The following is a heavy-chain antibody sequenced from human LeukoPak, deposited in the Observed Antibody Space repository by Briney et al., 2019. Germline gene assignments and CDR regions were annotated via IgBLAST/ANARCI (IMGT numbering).Heavy chain of an antibody. Sequence: PGRSLRLSCAASGFTFSSYGMHWVRQAPGKGLEWVAVISYDGSNKYYADSVKGRFTISRDNSKNTLYLQMNSLRAEDTAVYYCAAEDGSGCLTWGQGTLVTVSS. J-gene: IGHJ4*02. CDR2: ISYDGSNK. CDR3: AAEDGSGCLT. V-gene: IGHV3-30*03. D-gene: IGHD6-19*01. CDR1: GFTFSSYG.